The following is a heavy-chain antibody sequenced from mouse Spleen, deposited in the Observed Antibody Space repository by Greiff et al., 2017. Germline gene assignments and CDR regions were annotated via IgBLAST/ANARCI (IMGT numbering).Heavy chain of an antibody. CDR1: GYSFTDYN. CDR2: INPNYGTT. CDR3: ARVSGGSTLYWYFDV. D-gene: IGHD1-1*01. V-gene: IGHV1-39*01. J-gene: IGHJ1*01. Sequence: VQLQQSGPALVYPGASVKISCKPSGYSFTDYNMNWVKQSNGKSLEWIGVINPNYGTTSYNQKFKGKATLTVDQSSSTAYMQLNRRASEDSAVYYCARVSGGSTLYWYFDVWGAGTTVTVSA.